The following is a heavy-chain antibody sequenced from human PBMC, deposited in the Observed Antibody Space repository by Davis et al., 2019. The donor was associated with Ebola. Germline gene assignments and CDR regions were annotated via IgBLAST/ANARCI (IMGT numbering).Heavy chain of an antibody. D-gene: IGHD6-19*01. CDR1: GYSSTSYD. CDR2: MNPNSGIT. J-gene: IGHJ5*02. V-gene: IGHV1-8*01. Sequence: ASVKVSCKASGYSSTSYDIDWVRQATGQGLEWMGWMNPNSGITGHAQKFQGRVTMSRNTSISTVYMEMTSLRSEDTAIYYCALISGSSGWFLSWGQGTPVTVSS. CDR3: ALISGSSGWFLS.